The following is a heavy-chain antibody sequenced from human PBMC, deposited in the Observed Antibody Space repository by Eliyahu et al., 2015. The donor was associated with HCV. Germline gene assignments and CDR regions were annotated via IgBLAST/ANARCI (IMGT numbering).Heavy chain of an antibody. J-gene: IGHJ4*02. D-gene: IGHD3-10*01. CDR2: IKSHGDGGAT. CDR1: GXSFNTSW. Sequence: EVELVESGGGFVKPGESLRLSCATSGXSFNTSWMXWVRQTPGKRLEWVGRIKSHGDGGATDYDASVKGRFTISRDDSKKTMYLQMNSLKVDDTALYYCTTDRRPETFITKVRGVFDQWGQGTLVTVSS. V-gene: IGHV3-15*01. CDR3: TTDRRPETFITKVRGVFDQ.